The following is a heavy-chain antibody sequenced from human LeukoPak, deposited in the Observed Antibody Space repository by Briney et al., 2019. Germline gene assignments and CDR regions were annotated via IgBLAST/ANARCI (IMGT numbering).Heavy chain of an antibody. J-gene: IGHJ4*02. CDR2: ISAYNGNT. Sequence: ASVTVSCKASGYTFTSYGISWVRQAPGEGVEWMGWISAYNGNTNYAQKLQGRVTISTDTSTNTAYMELRSLRSDDTAVYYCARDIVGIAVAGTTEWGQGTLVTVSS. CDR3: ARDIVGIAVAGTTE. CDR1: GYTFTSYG. D-gene: IGHD6-19*01. V-gene: IGHV1-18*01.